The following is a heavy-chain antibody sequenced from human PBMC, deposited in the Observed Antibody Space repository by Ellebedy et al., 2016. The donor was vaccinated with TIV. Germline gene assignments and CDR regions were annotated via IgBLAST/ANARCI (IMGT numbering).Heavy chain of an antibody. D-gene: IGHD4-11*01. CDR3: ARAHDYSNYMAGY. J-gene: IGHJ4*02. Sequence: GGSLRLSXAASEFTFSNFGIHWVRQAPGKGLEWVAVIWYDGSNKFYADSVKGRFTISRDSSENTVYLQMNSLRPEDTAIYYCARAHDYSNYMAGYWGQGTLVTVSS. V-gene: IGHV3-33*01. CDR1: EFTFSNFG. CDR2: IWYDGSNK.